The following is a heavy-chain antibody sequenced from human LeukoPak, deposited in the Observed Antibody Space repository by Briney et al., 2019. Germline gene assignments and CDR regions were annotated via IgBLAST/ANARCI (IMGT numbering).Heavy chain of an antibody. CDR1: GYTFTSYG. V-gene: IGHV1-18*01. Sequence: ASVKVSCKASGYTFTSYGISWVRQAPGQGLEWMGWISAYNGNTNYAQKLQGRVTMTTDTSTSTAYMELRSLRSDDTAVYHCARDVPSETDYGDYGVYDYWGQGTLVTVSS. D-gene: IGHD4-17*01. CDR3: ARDVPSETDYGDYGVYDY. CDR2: ISAYNGNT. J-gene: IGHJ4*02.